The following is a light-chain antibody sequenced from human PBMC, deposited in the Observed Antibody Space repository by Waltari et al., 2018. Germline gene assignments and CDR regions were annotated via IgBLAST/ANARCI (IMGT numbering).Light chain of an antibody. CDR1: QSISNW. CDR3: QQYNSYSLLT. V-gene: IGKV1-5*03. Sequence: DIQMTQSPSTLSASVGDRFTITCRASQSISNWLAWYQQKPGKSPTLLIYKASTLESGVPSRFCGSRSGTEFTLTISSLQPDDFATYYCQQYNSYSLLTFGGGTKVEIK. CDR2: KAS. J-gene: IGKJ4*01.